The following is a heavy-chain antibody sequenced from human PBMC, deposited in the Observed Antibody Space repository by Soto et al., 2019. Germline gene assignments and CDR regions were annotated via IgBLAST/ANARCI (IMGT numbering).Heavy chain of an antibody. CDR1: GYTFTGNY. CDR2: INPNSGGT. D-gene: IGHD2-2*01. V-gene: IGHV1-2*04. Sequence: TSVKASCKASGYTFTGNYMYWVRQSPGKGLEWMGWINPNSGGTNYAQKFQGWVTMTRDTSISTAYMELSRLRSDDTAVYYCARGIYCSSTSCPFDYWGQGTLVTVSS. CDR3: ARGIYCSSTSCPFDY. J-gene: IGHJ4*02.